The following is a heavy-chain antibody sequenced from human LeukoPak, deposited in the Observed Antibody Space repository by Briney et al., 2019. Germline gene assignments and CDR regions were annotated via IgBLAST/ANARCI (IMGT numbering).Heavy chain of an antibody. Sequence: PGGSLRLSCAASGFTFSSYAMHWVRQAPGKGLEWVAVKSYDGSNKYYADSVKGRFTISRDNSKNTLYLQMNSLRAEDTAVYYCARDQPYSSSWYGWFFDPWGQGTLVTVSS. CDR1: GFTFSSYA. CDR2: KSYDGSNK. J-gene: IGHJ5*02. D-gene: IGHD6-13*01. CDR3: ARDQPYSSSWYGWFFDP. V-gene: IGHV3-30*01.